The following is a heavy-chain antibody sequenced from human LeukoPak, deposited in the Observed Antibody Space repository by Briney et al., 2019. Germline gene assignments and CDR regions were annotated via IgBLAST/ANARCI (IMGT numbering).Heavy chain of an antibody. V-gene: IGHV4-4*07. CDR2: IYTSGNT. CDR3: ARDPGGSGSYYNWFDP. D-gene: IGHD3-10*01. J-gene: IGHJ5*02. Sequence: SETLSLTCTVSGGSISGYYWSWIRQPAGKGLEWTGRIYTSGNTNYNPSLKSRVTMSVDTSRDQLSLKLTSVTAADTAVYYCARDPGGSGSYYNWFDPWGQGTLVTVSS. CDR1: GGSISGYY.